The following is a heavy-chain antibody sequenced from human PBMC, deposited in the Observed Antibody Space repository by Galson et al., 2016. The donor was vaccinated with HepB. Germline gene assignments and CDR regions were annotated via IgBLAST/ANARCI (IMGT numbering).Heavy chain of an antibody. Sequence: KGLEWVGRIKSKTDGGTTDYAAPVKGRFTISRDDSKTTLYLQMSSLKIEDTAVYYCATDLFRPKNLRGDVIIPFPFDHWGQGALVTVSS. CDR2: IKSKTDGGTT. V-gene: IGHV3-15*01. CDR3: ATDLFRPKNLRGDVIIPFPFDH. D-gene: IGHD3-10*01. J-gene: IGHJ4*02.